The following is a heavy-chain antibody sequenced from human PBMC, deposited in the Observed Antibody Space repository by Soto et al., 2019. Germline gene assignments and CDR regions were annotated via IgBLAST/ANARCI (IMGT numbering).Heavy chain of an antibody. CDR3: ARDRISSSWHYGMDV. Sequence: GGSLRLSCAASGFTFSSYSMNWVRQAPGKGLEWVSYIRSSGSDRYYADPVKGRFTISRDNVQNSLYLQMNSLRDEDTAVYYCARDRISSSWHYGMDVWGQGTTVTVSS. V-gene: IGHV3-48*02. CDR1: GFTFSSYS. D-gene: IGHD6-13*01. J-gene: IGHJ6*02. CDR2: IRSSGSDR.